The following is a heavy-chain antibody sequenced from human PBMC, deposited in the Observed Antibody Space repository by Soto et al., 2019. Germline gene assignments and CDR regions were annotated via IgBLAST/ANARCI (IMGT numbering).Heavy chain of an antibody. V-gene: IGHV5-51*01. D-gene: IGHD3-10*01. J-gene: IGHJ6*01. CDR3: ASALSGADYVSGSYLCNSNYYGWDV. CDR2: IYPGDSDT. Sequence: GESLKISCKGSGYSFTSYWIGWVRQMPGKGLEWMGIIYPGDSDTRYSPSFQGQVTISADKSISTAYLQWSSLKASDTAMYYCASALSGADYVSGSYLCNSNYYGWDVCRQESRVGVSS. CDR1: GYSFTSYW.